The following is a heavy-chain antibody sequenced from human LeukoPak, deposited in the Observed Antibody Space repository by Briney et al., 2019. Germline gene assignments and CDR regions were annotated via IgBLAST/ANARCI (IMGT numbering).Heavy chain of an antibody. CDR2: IYYSGST. Sequence: SETLSLTCTVSGGSISSYYWSWIRRPPGKGLEWIGYIYYSGSTNYNPSLKSRVTISVDTSKNQFSLKLSSVTAADTAVYYCARVEGIAVAFDYWGQGTLVTVSS. D-gene: IGHD6-19*01. J-gene: IGHJ4*02. CDR3: ARVEGIAVAFDY. V-gene: IGHV4-59*01. CDR1: GGSISSYY.